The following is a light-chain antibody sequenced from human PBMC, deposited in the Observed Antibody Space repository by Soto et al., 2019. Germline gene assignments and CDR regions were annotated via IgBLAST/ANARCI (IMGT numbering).Light chain of an antibody. CDR2: EVS. Sequence: QSVLTQPASVSGSPGQSITISCTGTSSDVGGYNYVSWYQQHPGKAPKLMIYEVSNRPSGVSNRFSGSKSGNTASLTISGLQAEDEADYYCQSSDSSLTGSVFGGGTKLTVL. V-gene: IGLV2-14*01. CDR1: SSDVGGYNY. CDR3: QSSDSSLTGSV. J-gene: IGLJ2*01.